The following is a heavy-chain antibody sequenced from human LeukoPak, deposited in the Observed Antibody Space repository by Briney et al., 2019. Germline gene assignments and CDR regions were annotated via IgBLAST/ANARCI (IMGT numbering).Heavy chain of an antibody. Sequence: ASVKVSCKASGYTFTSYEINWLRQATGQGLEWMGWMSPNSGNTGYAQKFQGRFTMTSNISISTAYMELSSLRSEDTAVYYCARRSVFMIGVDSWGQGTRVTVSS. V-gene: IGHV1-8*01. J-gene: IGHJ4*02. CDR2: MSPNSGNT. CDR3: ARRSVFMIGVDS. CDR1: GYTFTSYE. D-gene: IGHD3-22*01.